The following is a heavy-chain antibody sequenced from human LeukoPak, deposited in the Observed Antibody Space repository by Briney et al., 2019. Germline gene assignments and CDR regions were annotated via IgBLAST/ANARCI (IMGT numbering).Heavy chain of an antibody. CDR1: GFTFSSYA. CDR3: AKGEGDGYSVY. CDR2: ISGSGGST. J-gene: IGHJ4*02. D-gene: IGHD3-22*01. V-gene: IGHV3-23*01. Sequence: GGSLRLSCAASGFTFSSYAMSWVRQAPGKGLEWVSAISGSGGSTYYADSVKGRFTLSRDNSKNTLYLQMNSLRAEDTAVYYCAKGEGDGYSVYWGQGTLVTVSS.